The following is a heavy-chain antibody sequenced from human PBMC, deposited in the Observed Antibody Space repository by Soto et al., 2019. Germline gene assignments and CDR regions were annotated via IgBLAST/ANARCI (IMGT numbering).Heavy chain of an antibody. CDR1: GGSISSGGYS. CDR3: ARGMTTVTTFDY. J-gene: IGHJ4*02. V-gene: IGHV4-30-2*01. D-gene: IGHD4-17*01. CDR2: IYHSGST. Sequence: SETLSLTCAVSGGSISSGGYSWSWIRQPPGKGLEWIEYIYHSGSTYYNPSLKSRVTISVDRSKNQISLKLSSVTAADTAVYYCARGMTTVTTFDYWGQGTLVTVSS.